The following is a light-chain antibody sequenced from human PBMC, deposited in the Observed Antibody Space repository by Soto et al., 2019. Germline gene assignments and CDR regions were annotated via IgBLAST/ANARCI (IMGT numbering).Light chain of an antibody. V-gene: IGKV1-39*01. J-gene: IGKJ2*01. Sequence: DIQMTQSPSSLSASVGNRITITCRASQSISSYLNWYQQKPGKAPKLLIYAASSLQSGVPSRFSGSGSGTDFTLTISSLQAEDFATYYCHQSYSIPLYTFGQGTKLEIK. CDR2: AAS. CDR3: HQSYSIPLYT. CDR1: QSISSY.